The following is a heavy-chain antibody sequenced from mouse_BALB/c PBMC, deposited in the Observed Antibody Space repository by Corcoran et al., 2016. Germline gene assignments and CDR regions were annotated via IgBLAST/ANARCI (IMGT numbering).Heavy chain of an antibody. D-gene: IGHD1-2*01. Sequence: EVQLQQSGAELVKPGASVKLSCTASGFNIKDTYMHWVKQRPEQGLEWIGRIDPANGNTKYDPKFQGKATITADTSSNTVYLQLSSLTSEDTAVYYCASSLPLNYWGQGTTLTVSS. J-gene: IGHJ2*01. V-gene: IGHV14-3*02. CDR3: ASSLPLNY. CDR2: IDPANGNT. CDR1: GFNIKDTY.